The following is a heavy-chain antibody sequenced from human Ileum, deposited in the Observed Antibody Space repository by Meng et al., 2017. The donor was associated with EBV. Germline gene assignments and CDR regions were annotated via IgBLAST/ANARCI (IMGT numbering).Heavy chain of an antibody. J-gene: IGHJ4*02. V-gene: IGHV4-4*02. Sequence: QVQWAESGPGLGKPSGTLSLTCTVSGDSISSDIWWSWVRQPPGKGLEWIGEVYHRGDTNYNPSLKSRVDISVDKSKNQFYLSLFSVTAADTAVYYCGRDQGRELINHWGQGTLVTVSS. CDR2: VYHRGDT. CDR1: GDSISSDIW. CDR3: GRDQGRELINH. D-gene: IGHD1-7*01.